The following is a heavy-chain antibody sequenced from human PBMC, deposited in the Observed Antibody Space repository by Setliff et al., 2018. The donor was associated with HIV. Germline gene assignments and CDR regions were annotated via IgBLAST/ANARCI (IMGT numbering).Heavy chain of an antibody. V-gene: IGHV4-59*11. CDR3: ARRSGAAVFYYFDY. Sequence: SETLSLTCTVSGGSISSHYWSWIRQPPGKGLEWIGGIYYSGSTNYNPSLKNRVAISVDTSKNQFSLKLTSVTPADTAVYYCARRSGAAVFYYFDYWGQGTLVTVSS. CDR1: GGSISSHY. CDR2: IYYSGST. J-gene: IGHJ4*02. D-gene: IGHD6-13*01.